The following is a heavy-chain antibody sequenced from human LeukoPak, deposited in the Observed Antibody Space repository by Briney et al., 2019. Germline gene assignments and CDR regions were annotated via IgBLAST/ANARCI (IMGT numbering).Heavy chain of an antibody. CDR3: ASSGSYRFDY. D-gene: IGHD1-26*01. CDR1: GFPFSNYA. Sequence: GGSLRLSCAASGFPFSNYAMNWVRQAPGKGLEWVSTISGSDGGTYYADSVEGRFTISGDSSKNTVYLQMNNLRAEDTAIYYCASSGSYRFDYWGQGTLVTVSS. V-gene: IGHV3-23*01. CDR2: ISGSDGGT. J-gene: IGHJ4*02.